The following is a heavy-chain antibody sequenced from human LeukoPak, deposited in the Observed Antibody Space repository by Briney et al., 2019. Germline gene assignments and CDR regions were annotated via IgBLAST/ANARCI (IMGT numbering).Heavy chain of an antibody. CDR2: INPNSGGT. D-gene: IGHD3-10*01. J-gene: IGHJ4*02. CDR3: ARESRMVRGVTQFDY. V-gene: IGHV1-2*02. Sequence: ASVKVSCKAFGYTFTGYYMHWVRQAPGQGLEWMGWINPNSGGTNYAQKFQGRVTMTRDTSISTAYMELSRLRSDDTAVYYCARESRMVRGVTQFDYWGQGTLVTVSS. CDR1: GYTFTGYY.